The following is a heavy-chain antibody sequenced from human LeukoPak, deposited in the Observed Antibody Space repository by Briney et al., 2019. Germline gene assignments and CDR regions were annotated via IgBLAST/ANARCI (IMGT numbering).Heavy chain of an antibody. CDR3: ARDLYPSGGSWSPGWFDP. CDR1: GYSINSGYY. CDR2: IYHSGST. D-gene: IGHD2-15*01. V-gene: IGHV4-38-2*02. J-gene: IGHJ5*02. Sequence: SETLSLTCTVSGYSINSGYYWGWIRQPPGKGLEWIGSIYHSGSTYYNPSLKSRVTISVDTSKNQFSLKLSSVTAADTAVYYCARDLYPSGGSWSPGWFDPWGQGTLVTVSS.